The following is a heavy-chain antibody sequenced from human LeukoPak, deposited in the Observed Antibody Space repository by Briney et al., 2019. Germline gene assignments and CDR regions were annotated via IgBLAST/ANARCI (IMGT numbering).Heavy chain of an antibody. J-gene: IGHJ4*02. CDR1: GGSISSSSYY. CDR3: ARAPSWYYFDY. V-gene: IGHV4-39*01. Sequence: SDTLSLTCTVSGGSISSSSYYWGWIRQPPGKGLEWIGSIYYSGSTYYNPSLKSRVTISVDTSKNQFSLKLSSVTAADTAVYYCARAPSWYYFDYWGQGTLVTVSS. D-gene: IGHD6-13*01. CDR2: IYYSGST.